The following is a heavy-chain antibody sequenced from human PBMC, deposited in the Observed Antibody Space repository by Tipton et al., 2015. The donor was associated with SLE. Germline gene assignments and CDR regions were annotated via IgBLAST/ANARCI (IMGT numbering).Heavy chain of an antibody. V-gene: IGHV3-23*01. CDR1: GFPFSTYA. Sequence: GSLRLSCAASGFPFSTYAFSWVRQAPGKGLEWISGISEGDANTYYADSVKGRFTISRDNSKNTVYLQMNSLRVEDTAMYYCVQDFYCSGGRCDLDFNHWGQGTLVIVSS. CDR2: ISEGDANT. J-gene: IGHJ1*01. CDR3: VQDFYCSGGRCDLDFNH. D-gene: IGHD2-15*01.